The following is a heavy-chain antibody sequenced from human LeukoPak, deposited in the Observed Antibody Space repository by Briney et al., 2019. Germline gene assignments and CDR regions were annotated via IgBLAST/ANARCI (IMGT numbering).Heavy chain of an antibody. J-gene: IGHJ2*01. V-gene: IGHV4-59*01. D-gene: IGHD2-15*01. CDR2: IHSSGTTNYNPSGST. CDR3: AREVRSYWYFDL. CDR1: GGSISNYF. Sequence: PSETLSLTCTVSGGSISNYFWSWIRQPPGKGLEWIGDIHSSGTTNYNPSGSTNSNPSLKSRVTISVDTSKNQFSLKVSSVTAADTAVYCCAREVRSYWYFDLWGRGTLVTVSS.